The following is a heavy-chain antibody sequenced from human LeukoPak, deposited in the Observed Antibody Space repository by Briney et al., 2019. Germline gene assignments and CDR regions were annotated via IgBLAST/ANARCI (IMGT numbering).Heavy chain of an antibody. Sequence: SETLSLTCTVSGDSINSDYWNWIRQPPGKGLEWIGFIYYSGSTYYNPSLKSRVTISIDTSKNQFSLQLSSVTAADTAVYYCARDGGARVAHDAFDIWGQGTMVTVSS. V-gene: IGHV4-59*12. CDR3: ARDGGARVAHDAFDI. D-gene: IGHD4/OR15-4a*01. CDR2: IYYSGST. J-gene: IGHJ3*02. CDR1: GDSINSDY.